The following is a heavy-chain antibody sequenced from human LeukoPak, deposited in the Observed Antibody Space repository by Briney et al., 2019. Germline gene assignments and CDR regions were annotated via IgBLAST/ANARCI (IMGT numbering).Heavy chain of an antibody. J-gene: IGHJ4*02. V-gene: IGHV1-18*01. CDR2: ISAHNGNT. D-gene: IGHD2-2*01. Sequence: ASVKVSCKASGYTFTSYGISWVRQAPGQGLEWMGWISAHNGNTNYAQKLQGRVTMTADTSTSTAYMELRSLRSDDTAVYYCARADIVVVPAAPHFDYWGQGTLVTVSS. CDR3: ARADIVVVPAAPHFDY. CDR1: GYTFTSYG.